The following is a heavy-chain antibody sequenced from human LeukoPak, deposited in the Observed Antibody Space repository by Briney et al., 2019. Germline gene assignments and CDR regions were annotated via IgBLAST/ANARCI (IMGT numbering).Heavy chain of an antibody. D-gene: IGHD6-25*01. CDR2: IGTSSTTI. Sequence: GGSLRLSCAASGFTFSTYAMNWVRQPPGKGLEWVSNIGTSSTTIYYADSVKGRFTISRDNAKNSLYLQMNSLRADDTAVYYCARFAAGGSYYYYMDVWGKGTTVTVSS. J-gene: IGHJ6*03. CDR3: ARFAAGGSYYYYMDV. V-gene: IGHV3-48*01. CDR1: GFTFSTYA.